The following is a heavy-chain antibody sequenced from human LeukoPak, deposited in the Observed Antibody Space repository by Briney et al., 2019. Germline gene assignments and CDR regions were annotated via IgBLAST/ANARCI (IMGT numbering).Heavy chain of an antibody. D-gene: IGHD3-9*01. CDR1: GFTFSSYS. CDR2: ISSSSSYI. V-gene: IGHV3-21*04. J-gene: IGHJ5*02. CDR3: ARASAHYDILTGYYEANWFDP. Sequence: PGGSLRLSCAASGFTFSSYSMNWVRQAPGKGLEWVSSISSSSSYIYYADSVKGRFTISRDNAKNSLYLQMNSLRAEDTAVYYCARASAHYDILTGYYEANWFDPWGQGTLVTVSS.